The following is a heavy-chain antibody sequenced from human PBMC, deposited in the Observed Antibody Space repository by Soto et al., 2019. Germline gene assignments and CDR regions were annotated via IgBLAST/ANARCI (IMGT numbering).Heavy chain of an antibody. Sequence: GGSLRLSCAASGFTFSDYYMSWIRQAPGKGLEWVSYISSSSSYTNYADSVKGRFTISRDNAKNSLYLQMNSLRAEDTAVYYCARNYDSSGYYAEYYFDYWGQGTLVTVSS. V-gene: IGHV3-11*06. CDR3: ARNYDSSGYYAEYYFDY. D-gene: IGHD3-22*01. CDR2: ISSSSSYT. J-gene: IGHJ4*02. CDR1: GFTFSDYY.